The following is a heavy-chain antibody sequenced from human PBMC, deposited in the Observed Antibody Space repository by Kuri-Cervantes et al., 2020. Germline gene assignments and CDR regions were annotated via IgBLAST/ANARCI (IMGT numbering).Heavy chain of an antibody. D-gene: IGHD2-15*01. V-gene: IGHV1-3*01. CDR1: GYTFTNYG. CDR3: ARGGVAATFEY. Sequence: ASVKVSCKASGYTFTNYGISWVRQAPGQGPEWMGWINAGNGNTKYSQKFQGRVTITRDTSASTAYMELSSLRSEDTAVYYCARGGVAATFEYWGQGTLVTVSS. CDR2: INAGNGNT. J-gene: IGHJ4*02.